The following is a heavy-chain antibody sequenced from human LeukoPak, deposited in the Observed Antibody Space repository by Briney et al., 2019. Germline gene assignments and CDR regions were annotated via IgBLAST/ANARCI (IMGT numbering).Heavy chain of an antibody. V-gene: IGHV6-1*01. CDR3: ARDPDSSSEWGPFDY. D-gene: IGHD6-6*01. Sequence: SQTLSLTCAVSGASVSGITASWNWLRHSPSGGLEWLGRTYYRSASSNDYAHSVKRRITINPDTSKNEFSLQLDSVKPEDTAVYYCARDPDSSSEWGPFDYWGQGTLVTVSS. CDR2: TYYRSASSN. CDR1: GASVSGITAS. J-gene: IGHJ4*02.